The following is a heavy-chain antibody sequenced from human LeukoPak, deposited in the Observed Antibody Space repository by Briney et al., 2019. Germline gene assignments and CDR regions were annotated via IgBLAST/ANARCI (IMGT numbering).Heavy chain of an antibody. D-gene: IGHD5-24*01. CDR3: ASEQMATMAWDY. CDR2: ISWNSGSI. J-gene: IGHJ4*02. CDR1: GFTFDDYA. Sequence: PGRSLRLSCAASGFTFDDYAMHWVRQAPGKGLEWVSGISWNSGSIGYADSVKGRFTISRDNARNSLYLQMNSLRAEDTAVYYCASEQMATMAWDYWGQGTLVTVSS. V-gene: IGHV3-9*01.